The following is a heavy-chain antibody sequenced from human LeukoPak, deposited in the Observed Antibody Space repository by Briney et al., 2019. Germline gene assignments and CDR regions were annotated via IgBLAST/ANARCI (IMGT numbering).Heavy chain of an antibody. V-gene: IGHV1-69-2*01. CDR1: GYTFTDYY. Sequence: ASVKVSCKVSGYTFTDYYMHWVQQAPGKGLEWMGLVDPEDGETIYAEKFQGRVTITADTSTDTAYMELSSLRPEDTAVYYCARGGAMIVVVNEYDYWGQGTLVTVSS. D-gene: IGHD3-22*01. J-gene: IGHJ4*02. CDR3: ARGGAMIVVVNEYDY. CDR2: VDPEDGET.